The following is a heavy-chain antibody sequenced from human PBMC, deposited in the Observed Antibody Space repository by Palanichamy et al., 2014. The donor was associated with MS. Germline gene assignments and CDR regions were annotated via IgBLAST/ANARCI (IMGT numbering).Heavy chain of an antibody. V-gene: IGHV3-64*01. CDR3: ARVLVGATEHGAFDI. J-gene: IGHJ3*02. Sequence: EVQLVESGGGLVQPGGSLRLSCAASGFTFSSYAMHWVRQAPGKGLEYVSAISSNGGSTHYANSVKGRFTISRDNSKNTLYLQMGSLRAEDMAVYYCARVLVGATEHGAFDIWGQGTMVTVSS. CDR2: ISSNGGST. CDR1: GFTFSSYA. D-gene: IGHD1-26*01.